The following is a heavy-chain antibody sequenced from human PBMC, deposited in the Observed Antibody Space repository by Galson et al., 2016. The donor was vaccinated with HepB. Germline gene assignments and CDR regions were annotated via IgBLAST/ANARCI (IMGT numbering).Heavy chain of an antibody. D-gene: IGHD2-2*01. CDR3: ARFSSNWSKYLQY. V-gene: IGHV4-34*01. CDR2: SNHWGST. J-gene: IGHJ1*01. CDR1: GGSFSGYY. Sequence: VYGGSFSGYYWSWIRQVPGKGLEWIGDSNHWGSTKFNPSLKSRVTMSVDTSKNQFSLNLNSVTVADTGVYYCARFSSNWSKYLQYWGRAPWSPSP.